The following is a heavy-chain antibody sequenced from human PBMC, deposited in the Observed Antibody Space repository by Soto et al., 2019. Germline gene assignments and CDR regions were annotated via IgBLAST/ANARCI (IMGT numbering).Heavy chain of an antibody. CDR1: GYTFTSYD. D-gene: IGHD1-1*01. J-gene: IGHJ5*02. V-gene: IGHV1-8*01. CDR2: MNPNSGNT. Sequence: ASVKVSCKASGYTFTSYDINWVRQATGQGLEWMGWMNPNSGNTGYAQKFQGRVTMTRNTSISTAYMELSSLRSEDTAVYYCARDRNHRRKAFGPWGQGTLVTVSS. CDR3: ARDRNHRRKAFGP.